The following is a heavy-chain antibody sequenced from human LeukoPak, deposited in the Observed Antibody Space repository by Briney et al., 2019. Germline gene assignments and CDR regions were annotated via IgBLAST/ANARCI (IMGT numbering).Heavy chain of an antibody. J-gene: IGHJ3*02. V-gene: IGHV1-18*01. CDR1: GYTFTSYG. Sequence: ASVKVSCKASGYTFTSYGISRVRQAPGQGLEWMGWISAYNGNTNYAQKLQGRVTMTTDTSTSTAYMELRSLRSDDTAVYYCARIRPTYYYDSSGYPDAFDIWGQGTMVTVSS. CDR3: ARIRPTYYYDSSGYPDAFDI. CDR2: ISAYNGNT. D-gene: IGHD3-22*01.